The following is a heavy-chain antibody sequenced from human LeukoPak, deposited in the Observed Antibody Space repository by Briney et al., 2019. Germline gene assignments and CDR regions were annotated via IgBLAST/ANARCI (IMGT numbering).Heavy chain of an antibody. D-gene: IGHD5-12*01. CDR3: AKSKFATSGYDGSLDC. CDR1: GFTFNNDA. J-gene: IGHJ4*02. CDR2: ISGSGTTT. V-gene: IGHV3-23*01. Sequence: GGSLRLSCAASGFTFNNDALTWVRQAPGKGLEWVSGISGSGTTTYYADSVKGRFTISSDNSRTTLYLQMNSLRVEDTAVYYCAKSKFATSGYDGSLDCWGQGTLVTVSS.